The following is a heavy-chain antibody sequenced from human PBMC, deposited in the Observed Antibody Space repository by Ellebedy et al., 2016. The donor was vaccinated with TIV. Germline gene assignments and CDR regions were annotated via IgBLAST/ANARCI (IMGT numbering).Heavy chain of an antibody. Sequence: GESLKISCKGSGYSFTSYWINWVRQMPGKGLEWMAMIDPSDSYSKYSPSFQGHVTISADKSISTAYLHWSSLKASDTAMYYCAREFRVGTTTGFGYWGQGTLVTVSS. J-gene: IGHJ4*02. CDR3: AREFRVGTTTGFGY. D-gene: IGHD1-26*01. V-gene: IGHV5-10-1*01. CDR2: IDPSDSYS. CDR1: GYSFTSYW.